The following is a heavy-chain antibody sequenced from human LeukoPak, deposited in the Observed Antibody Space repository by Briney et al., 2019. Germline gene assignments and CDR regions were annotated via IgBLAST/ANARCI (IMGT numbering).Heavy chain of an antibody. CDR1: GFTFSSYA. V-gene: IGHV3-30*01. D-gene: IGHD2-8*01. J-gene: IGHJ6*04. Sequence: GGSLRLSCAASGFTFSSYAMHWVRQAPGKGLEWVAVISYDGSNEYYADSVKGRFTISRDNSKNTLHLQMNSLRAEDTAVYYCARADLVLMVFASTTDVWGKGTTVTVSS. CDR2: ISYDGSNE. CDR3: ARADLVLMVFASTTDV.